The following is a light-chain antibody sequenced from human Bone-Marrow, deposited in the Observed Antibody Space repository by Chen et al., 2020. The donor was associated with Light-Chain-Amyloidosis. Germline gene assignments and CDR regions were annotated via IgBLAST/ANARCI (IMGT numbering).Light chain of an antibody. V-gene: IGLV3-21*02. Sequence: SYVLTQPSSVSVATGQTATIACGGNNIGSTSVHWYQQTPGQAPLLVVYDSDRPSGIPERLSGSNSGNTATLTISRVEAGDEADYYCQVWDRSSDRPVFGGGTKLTVL. CDR3: QVWDRSSDRPV. CDR1: NIGSTS. CDR2: DS. J-gene: IGLJ3*02.